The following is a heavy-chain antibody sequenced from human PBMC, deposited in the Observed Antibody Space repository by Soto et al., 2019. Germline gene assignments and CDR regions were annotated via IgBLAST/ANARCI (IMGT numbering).Heavy chain of an antibody. CDR3: AKRSSSSTFDY. Sequence: EVQLLESGGGLVQPGESLRLSCAASGFTFSSYAMSWVRQAPGKGLEWVSVISGSDDSTYYADSVKGRFTISRDNSKNTPYLQINSLRAEDTAVYYCAKRSSSSTFDYWGQGTLVTVSS. CDR2: ISGSDDST. J-gene: IGHJ4*02. V-gene: IGHV3-23*01. D-gene: IGHD6-6*01. CDR1: GFTFSSYA.